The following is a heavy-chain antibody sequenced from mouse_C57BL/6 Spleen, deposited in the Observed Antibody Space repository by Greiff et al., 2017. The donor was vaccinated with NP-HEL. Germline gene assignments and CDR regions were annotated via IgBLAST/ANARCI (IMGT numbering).Heavy chain of an antibody. Sequence: DVQLVESGGGLVKPGGSLKLSCAASGFTFSSYAMSWVRQTPEKRLEWVATISDGGSYTYYPDNVKGRFTISRDNAKNNLDLQMSHLKSEDTAMYYCANYGSSQYYAMDYWGQGTSVTVSS. V-gene: IGHV5-4*01. J-gene: IGHJ4*01. D-gene: IGHD1-1*01. CDR1: GFTFSSYA. CDR2: ISDGGSYT. CDR3: ANYGSSQYYAMDY.